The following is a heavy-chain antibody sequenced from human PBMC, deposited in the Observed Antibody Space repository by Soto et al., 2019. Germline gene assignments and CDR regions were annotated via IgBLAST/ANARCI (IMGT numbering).Heavy chain of an antibody. CDR2: FSVSGGNT. D-gene: IGHD1-26*01. J-gene: IGHJ4*02. CDR3: AKMGGGIRLNSFDY. CDR1: GFTFSSYA. V-gene: IGHV3-23*01. Sequence: EVQLLESGGGLVQPGGSLRLSCVASGFTFSSYAMSWVRQAPGKGLEWVSVFSVSGGNTYYADSVKGRFTISRDNSRNTLYLQMSSLGADGTAGYYCAKMGGGIRLNSFDYWGRGALVTVSS.